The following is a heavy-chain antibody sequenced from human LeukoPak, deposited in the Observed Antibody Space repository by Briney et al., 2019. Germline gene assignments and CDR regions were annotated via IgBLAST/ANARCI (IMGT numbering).Heavy chain of an antibody. CDR3: ARVRGYCTSTSCHNYYYYGMDV. V-gene: IGHV4-59*01. J-gene: IGHJ6*02. D-gene: IGHD2-2*01. CDR1: GGSISSYY. CDR2: IYYSGYT. Sequence: SETLSLTCTVSGGSISSYYWSWIRQPPGKGLEWIGYIYYSGYTNYNPSLKSRVTISVDTSKNQFSLKLSSVTAADTAVYYCARVRGYCTSTSCHNYYYYGMDVWGQGTTVTVSS.